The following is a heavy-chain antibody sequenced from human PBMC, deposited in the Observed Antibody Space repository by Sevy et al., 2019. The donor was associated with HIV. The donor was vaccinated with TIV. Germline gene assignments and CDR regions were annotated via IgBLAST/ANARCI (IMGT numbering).Heavy chain of an antibody. V-gene: IGHV5-51*01. CDR2: VWPIESDT. D-gene: IGHD6-19*01. J-gene: IGHJ4*02. CDR1: GHSFPTYW. Sequence: GESLKISCQASGHSFPTYWIAWVRQMPGKGLEWVGIVWPIESDTTYSPSFQGQVTISVDKSINTVYLHWSSLKASHTGVYYCARGRQWPSDFDFWGQGTLVTVSS. CDR3: ARGRQWPSDFDF.